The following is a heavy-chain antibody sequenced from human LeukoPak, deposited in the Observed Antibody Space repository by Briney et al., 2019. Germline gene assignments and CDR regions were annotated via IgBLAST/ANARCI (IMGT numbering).Heavy chain of an antibody. CDR3: ARGPLYSFDY. V-gene: IGHV4-34*01. CDR1: GGSFSGYY. Sequence: SETLSLTCAVYGGSFSGYYLSWIRQPPGKGLEWIGEINHSGSTNYNPSLKSRVTISVDTSKNQFSLKLSSVTAADTAVYYCARGPLYSFDYWGQGTLVTVSS. CDR2: INHSGST. J-gene: IGHJ4*02.